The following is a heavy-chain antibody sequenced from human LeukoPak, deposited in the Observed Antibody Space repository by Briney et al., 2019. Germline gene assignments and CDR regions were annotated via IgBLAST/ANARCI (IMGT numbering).Heavy chain of an antibody. CDR3: ARGGMTRRKYFDY. J-gene: IGHJ4*02. CDR1: GYTFTSYD. Sequence: ASVKVSCKASGYTFTSYDFNWVRQATGQGLEWMGWMNPNSGNTGYAQKFQGRVTITRNTSISTAYMELSSLRSEDTAVYYCARGGMTRRKYFDYWGQGTLVTVSS. CDR2: MNPNSGNT. V-gene: IGHV1-8*03.